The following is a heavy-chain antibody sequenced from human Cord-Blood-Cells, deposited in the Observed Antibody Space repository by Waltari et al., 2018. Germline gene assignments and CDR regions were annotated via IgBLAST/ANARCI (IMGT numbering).Heavy chain of an antibody. Sequence: QVQLVQSGAEVKKPGASVSVSCNALGHTFTGPYMHCVQQAPGHVHWVRPAPGQGLEWMGWINPNSGGTNYEQKFQGRVTMTRDTSISTAYMELSRLRSDDTAVYYCARDLTFPTWGQGTLVTVSS. CDR1: GHTFTGPY. J-gene: IGHJ5*02. V-gene: IGHV1-2*02. CDR2: INPNSGGT. CDR3: ARDLTFPT.